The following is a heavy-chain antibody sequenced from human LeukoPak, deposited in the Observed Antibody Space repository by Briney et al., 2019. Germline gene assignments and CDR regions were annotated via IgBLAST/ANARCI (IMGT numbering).Heavy chain of an antibody. J-gene: IGHJ6*02. Sequence: SWVRQAPGKGLEWLARIDWDDDKYYSTSLKTRLTISKDTSKNQVVLTMTNMDPVDTATYYCARILAYYYDSSGYYRYYYGMDVWGQGTTVTVSS. D-gene: IGHD3-22*01. V-gene: IGHV2-70*11. CDR3: ARILAYYYDSSGYYRYYYGMDV. CDR2: IDWDDDK.